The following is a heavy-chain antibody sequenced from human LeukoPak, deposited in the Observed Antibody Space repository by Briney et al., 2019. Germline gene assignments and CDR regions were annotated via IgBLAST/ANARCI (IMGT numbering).Heavy chain of an antibody. J-gene: IGHJ4*02. V-gene: IGHV4-39*07. CDR3: ARVGISSGYYSEPFDY. D-gene: IGHD3-22*01. CDR2: IYYSGTI. Sequence: PSETLSLTCTVSGGSISSSSYYWGWIRQPPGKGLEWIGNIYYSGTIYYNPSLESRVTISLDTSKNQFSLNLSSVTAADTAVYYCARVGISSGYYSEPFDYWGQGTLVTVSS. CDR1: GGSISSSSYY.